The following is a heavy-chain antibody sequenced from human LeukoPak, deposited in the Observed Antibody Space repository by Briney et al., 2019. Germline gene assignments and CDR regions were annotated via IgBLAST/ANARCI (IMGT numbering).Heavy chain of an antibody. Sequence: SETLSLTCTVSGYSLSSGYYWGWIRQPPGKGLEWIGSIYHSGSTYYNPSLKSRVTISVDTSKNQFSLKLSSVTAADTAVYYCARDTVPAAIVDYWGQGTLVTVSS. D-gene: IGHD2-2*02. CDR2: IYHSGST. J-gene: IGHJ4*02. V-gene: IGHV4-38-2*02. CDR1: GYSLSSGYY. CDR3: ARDTVPAAIVDY.